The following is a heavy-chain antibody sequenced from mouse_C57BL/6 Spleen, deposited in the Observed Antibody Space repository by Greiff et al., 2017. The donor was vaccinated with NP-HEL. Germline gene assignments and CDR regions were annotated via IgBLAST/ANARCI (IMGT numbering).Heavy chain of an antibody. CDR1: GFNLKDDY. V-gene: IGHV14-4*01. Sequence: LVESGAELVRPGASVKLSCTASGFNLKDDYMHWVKQRPEQGLEWIGWIDPENGDTEYASKFQGKATITADTSSNTAYLQLSSLTSEDTAVYYCTTGYYYGSFAYWGQGTLVTVSA. CDR2: IDPENGDT. D-gene: IGHD1-1*01. CDR3: TTGYYYGSFAY. J-gene: IGHJ3*01.